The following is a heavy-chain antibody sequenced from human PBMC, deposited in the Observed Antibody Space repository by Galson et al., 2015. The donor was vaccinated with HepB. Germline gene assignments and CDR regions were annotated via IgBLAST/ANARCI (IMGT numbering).Heavy chain of an antibody. CDR2: MNPNSGNT. D-gene: IGHD5-18*01. V-gene: IGHV1-8*01. J-gene: IGHJ4*02. CDR3: ARGYTAMVWDFDY. Sequence: SVKVSCKASGYTFTSYDINWVRQATGQGLEWMGWMNPNSGNTGYAQKFQGRVTMTRNTSISTAYMELSSLRSEDTAVYYCARGYTAMVWDFDYWGQGTLVTVSS. CDR1: GYTFTSYD.